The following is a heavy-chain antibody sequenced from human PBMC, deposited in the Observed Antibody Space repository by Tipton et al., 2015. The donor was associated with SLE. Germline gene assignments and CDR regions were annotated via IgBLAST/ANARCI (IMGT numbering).Heavy chain of an antibody. Sequence: TLSLTCTVSGYSVSSSYYWGWIRQPPGKGLEWIGTISHSGNTYYNPSLKSRVTISVDTSKNQFSLKLSSVTAADTAVYHCARSRTGSDAFAMWGQGTMVTVSS. D-gene: IGHD1-1*01. CDR2: ISHSGNT. J-gene: IGHJ3*02. V-gene: IGHV4-38-2*02. CDR3: ARSRTGSDAFAM. CDR1: GYSVSSSYY.